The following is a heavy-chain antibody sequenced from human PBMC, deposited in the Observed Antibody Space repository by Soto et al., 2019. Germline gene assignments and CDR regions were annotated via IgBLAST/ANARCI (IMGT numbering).Heavy chain of an antibody. V-gene: IGHV3-23*01. CDR1: GFTFSSYA. CDR2: IGGGGGYT. CDR3: AKDGAYYDYVWGTYRYTTQFFDY. Sequence: EVQLLESGGGLVQPGGSLRVSCAASGFTFSSYAMSWVRQAPGKGLEWASAIGGGGGYTYYADSVKGRFTVSRDNTRDTLYLQMNSLRAEDTAVYYCAKDGAYYDYVWGTYRYTTQFFDYWGQGSLVTVSS. D-gene: IGHD3-16*02. J-gene: IGHJ4*02.